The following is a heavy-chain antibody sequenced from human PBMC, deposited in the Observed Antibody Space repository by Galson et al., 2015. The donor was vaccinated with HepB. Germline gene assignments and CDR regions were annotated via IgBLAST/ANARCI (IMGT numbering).Heavy chain of an antibody. CDR3: ATDPEANGSGGGGFDT. CDR2: VSPDGNNK. Sequence: SLRLSCAASGFTFSSYAMHWVRQAPGKGLERVAVVSPDGNNKFYGDSVKGRFTISRDNSRNTVYLQMNSLRAEDTAVFYCATDPEANGSGGGGFDTWGQGTMVTVSS. CDR1: GFTFSSYA. D-gene: IGHD3-10*01. J-gene: IGHJ3*02. V-gene: IGHV3-30-3*01.